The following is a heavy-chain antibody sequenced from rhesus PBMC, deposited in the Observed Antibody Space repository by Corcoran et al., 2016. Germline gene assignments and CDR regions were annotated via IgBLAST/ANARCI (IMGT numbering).Heavy chain of an antibody. V-gene: IGHV4-65*01. CDR3: ARVIYGNSQEDY. D-gene: IGHD4-35*01. CDR2: ISGSSGST. Sequence: QVQLQESGPGLVKPSETLSLTCAVSGGSVSSSNWWSWIRQPPGKGLEWIGYISGSSGSTYYNPSLKSRVTISTDTSKNQFSLKLSSGTAADTAVYYCARVIYGNSQEDYWGQGVLVTVSS. CDR1: GGSVSSSNW. J-gene: IGHJ4*01.